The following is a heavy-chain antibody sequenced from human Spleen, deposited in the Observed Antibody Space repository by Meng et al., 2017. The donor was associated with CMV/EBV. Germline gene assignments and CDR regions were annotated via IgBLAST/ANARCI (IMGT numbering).Heavy chain of an antibody. V-gene: IGHV1-46*01. D-gene: IGHD6-6*01. CDR1: GYPFTSYS. CDR2: INPSGGST. CDR3: AREDSSSYGY. J-gene: IGHJ4*02. Sequence: VSCKASGYPFTSYSMRWVRQAPGQGLEWMGIINPSGGSTSYAQKFQGRVTMTRDTSTSTVYMELSSLRSEDTAVYYCAREDSSSYGYWGQGTLVTVSS.